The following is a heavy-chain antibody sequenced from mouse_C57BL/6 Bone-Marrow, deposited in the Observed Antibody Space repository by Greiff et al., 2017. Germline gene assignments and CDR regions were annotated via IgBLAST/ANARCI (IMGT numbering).Heavy chain of an antibody. CDR1: GFNIKDDY. CDR3: TTHVGYSYYFDY. J-gene: IGHJ2*01. Sequence: VHVKQSGAELVRPGASVKLSCTASGFNIKDDYMHWVKQRPEQGLEWIGWIDPENGDTEYASKFQGKATITADPSSNTAYLQLSSLTSEDTAVYYRTTHVGYSYYFDYWGQGTTLTVSS. CDR2: IDPENGDT. V-gene: IGHV14-4*01. D-gene: IGHD2-3*01.